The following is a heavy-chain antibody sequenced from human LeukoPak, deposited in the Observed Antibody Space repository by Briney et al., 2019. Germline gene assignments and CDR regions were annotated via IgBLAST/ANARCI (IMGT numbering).Heavy chain of an antibody. CDR3: ARHFGGFAENWFDP. Sequence: PSETLSLTCTVSGGSISSSSYYWGWIRQPPGKGLEWIGSIYYSGSTYYNPSLKSRVTISVDTSKNQFPLKLSSVTAADTAVYYCARHFGGFAENWFDPWGQGTLVTVSS. J-gene: IGHJ5*02. V-gene: IGHV4-39*01. CDR1: GGSISSSSYY. D-gene: IGHD3-16*01. CDR2: IYYSGST.